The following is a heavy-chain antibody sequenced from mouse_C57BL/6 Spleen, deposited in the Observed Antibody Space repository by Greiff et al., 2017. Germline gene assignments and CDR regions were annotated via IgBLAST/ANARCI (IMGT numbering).Heavy chain of an antibody. CDR3: DRRRAVAPGYFDY. J-gene: IGHJ2*01. V-gene: IGHV1-69*01. Sequence: VQLQQPGAELVMPGASVKLSCKASGYTFTSYWMHWVKPRPGQGLEWIGELDPSDSYPNYNQTFKGKSTLTVDKSSSTAYMQLSRLTSEDAAVYYCDRRRAVAPGYFDYWGQGTTRTVAS. CDR1: GYTFTSYW. CDR2: LDPSDSYP. D-gene: IGHD1-1*01.